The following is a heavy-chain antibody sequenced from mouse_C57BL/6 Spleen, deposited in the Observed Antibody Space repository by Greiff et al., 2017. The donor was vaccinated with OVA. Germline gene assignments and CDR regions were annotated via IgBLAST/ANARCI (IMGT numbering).Heavy chain of an antibody. CDR3: AKVYYGSSSLDY. CDR1: GYTFTSYW. D-gene: IGHD1-1*01. Sequence: VQLQQPGAELVKPGASVKLSCKASGYTFTSYWMQWVKQRPGQGLEWIGEIDPSDSYTNYNQKFKGKATLTVDTSSSTAYMQLSSLTSEDSAVYYCAKVYYGSSSLDYWGQGTTLTVSS. CDR2: IDPSDSYT. V-gene: IGHV1-50*01. J-gene: IGHJ2*01.